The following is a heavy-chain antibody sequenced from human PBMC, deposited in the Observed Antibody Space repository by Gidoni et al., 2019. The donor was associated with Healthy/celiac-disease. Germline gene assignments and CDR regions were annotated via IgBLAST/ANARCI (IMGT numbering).Heavy chain of an antibody. CDR2: IYHSGST. D-gene: IGHD4-17*01. Sequence: QVRLQESGPGLVKPSGTLSLTCAVSGGSIRGSNGWSWVRQPPGKGLEWIGEIYHSGSTNYNPSLKSRVTISVDKSKNQSSLKLSSVTAADTAVYYCARDHSIGYGDHALGYFQHWGQGTLVTVSS. CDR3: ARDHSIGYGDHALGYFQH. J-gene: IGHJ1*01. CDR1: GGSIRGSNG. V-gene: IGHV4-4*02.